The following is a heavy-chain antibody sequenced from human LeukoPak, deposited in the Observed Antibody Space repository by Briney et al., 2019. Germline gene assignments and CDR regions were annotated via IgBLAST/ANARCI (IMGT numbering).Heavy chain of an antibody. V-gene: IGHV3-30*01. Sequence: PGGSLRLSCAASGFTFSSYAMHWVRQAPGKGLEWVAVISYDGSNKYYADSVKGRFTISRDNSKNTLYLQMNSLRAEDTAVYYCARDSAIVVVPAHWFDPWGQGTLVTVSS. J-gene: IGHJ5*02. CDR1: GFTFSSYA. CDR3: ARDSAIVVVPAHWFDP. D-gene: IGHD2-2*01. CDR2: ISYDGSNK.